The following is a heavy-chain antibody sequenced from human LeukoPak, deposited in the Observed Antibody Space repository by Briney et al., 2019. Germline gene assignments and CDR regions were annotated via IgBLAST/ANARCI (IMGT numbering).Heavy chain of an antibody. CDR2: ISYDGSNK. D-gene: IGHD6-13*01. CDR1: GFTFSSYA. J-gene: IGHJ4*02. V-gene: IGHV3-30-3*01. CDR3: ARSQGSSWYGIDY. Sequence: PGGSLRLSCAASGFTFSSYAMHWVPQAPGKGLEWVAVISYDGSNKDYADSVKGRFTISRDNSKNTLYLQMNSLRGEATAVYYCARSQGSSWYGIDYWGQGTLVTVSS.